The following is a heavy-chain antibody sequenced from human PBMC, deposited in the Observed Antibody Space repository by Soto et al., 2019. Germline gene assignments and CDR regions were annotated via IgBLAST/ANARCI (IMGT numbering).Heavy chain of an antibody. Sequence: GGSLRLSCAASGFTFSNYAMSWVRQAPGKGLEWVSSITGSGDYTYYADSVKGRFTISRDNSKNTLYLQMDSLRAEDTAVYYCAKARYYDSTGYLYYFDYWGQGTLVTVSS. J-gene: IGHJ4*02. CDR3: AKARYYDSTGYLYYFDY. CDR2: ITGSGDYT. CDR1: GFTFSNYA. V-gene: IGHV3-23*01. D-gene: IGHD3-22*01.